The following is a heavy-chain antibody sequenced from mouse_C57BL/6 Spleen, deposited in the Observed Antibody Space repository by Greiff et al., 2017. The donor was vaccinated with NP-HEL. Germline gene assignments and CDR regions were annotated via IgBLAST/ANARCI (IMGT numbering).Heavy chain of an antibody. D-gene: IGHD1-1*02. CDR3: ARYGYYAMDY. V-gene: IGHV1-64*01. J-gene: IGHJ4*01. Sequence: QVQLQQPGAELVKPGASVKLSCKASGYTFTSYWMHWVKQRPGQGLEWIGMIHPNSGSTNYNEKFKSKATLTVDKSSSTAYMQLSSLTSEDDAVYYGARYGYYAMDYWGQGTSVTVSS. CDR1: GYTFTSYW. CDR2: IHPNSGST.